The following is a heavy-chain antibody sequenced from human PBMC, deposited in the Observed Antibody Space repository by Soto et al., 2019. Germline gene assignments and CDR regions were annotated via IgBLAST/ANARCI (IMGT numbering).Heavy chain of an antibody. V-gene: IGHV4-31*03. CDR2: IYYSGST. CDR3: ARVGYYYDLDY. CDR1: GGSFSSGGYY. J-gene: IGHJ4*02. Sequence: SETLSLTCTVSGGSFSSGGYYCSWIRQHPGKGLEWIGYIYYSGSTYYNPSLKSRVTISVDTSKTQFSLKLSSVTAADTAVYYCARVGYYYDLDYWGQGILVTVSS. D-gene: IGHD3-22*01.